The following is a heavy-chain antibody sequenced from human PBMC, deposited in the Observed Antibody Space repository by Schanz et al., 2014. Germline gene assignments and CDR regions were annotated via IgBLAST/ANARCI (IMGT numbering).Heavy chain of an antibody. V-gene: IGHV1-46*01. Sequence: QVQLIQSGAEVKKPGASVKVSCTASGYTFTSDSMHWVRQAPGQGLEWMGMINPSGGSTTYAQKFQGRVTMTRDTSTSTVYMELSSLRAEDTAVYYCARDGDFDYWGQGTLATVSS. CDR2: INPSGGST. CDR1: GYTFTSDS. CDR3: ARDGDFDY. J-gene: IGHJ4*02.